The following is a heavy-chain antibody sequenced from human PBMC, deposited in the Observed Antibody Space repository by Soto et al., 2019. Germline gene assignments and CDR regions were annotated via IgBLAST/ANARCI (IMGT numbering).Heavy chain of an antibody. CDR1: GGSISSGGYY. CDR2: IYYSGST. CDR3: ARGPHYDSSGWFDP. J-gene: IGHJ5*02. Sequence: QVQLQESGPGLVKPSQTLSLTCTVSGGSISSGGYYWSWIRQHPGKGLEWIGYIYYSGSTYYNPSRRSRVTISVDTSKNQFSLKLSSVTAADTAVYYCARGPHYDSSGWFDPWGQGTLVTVSS. V-gene: IGHV4-31*03. D-gene: IGHD3-22*01.